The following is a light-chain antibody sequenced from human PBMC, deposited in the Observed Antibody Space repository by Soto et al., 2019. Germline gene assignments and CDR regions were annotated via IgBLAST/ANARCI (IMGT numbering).Light chain of an antibody. CDR1: SDDVGAYNS. J-gene: IGLJ1*01. V-gene: IGLV2-23*01. CDR3: CSSAPESTYV. CDR2: KGT. Sequence: QSVLAQPASVSGSPGQSITISCTGTSDDVGAYNSVSRYQQLPHKAPQVILYKGTQRPSGVSSRFSGSTSGNAASLTISGLQADDEADYFCCSSAPESTYVFGTGTKLTVL.